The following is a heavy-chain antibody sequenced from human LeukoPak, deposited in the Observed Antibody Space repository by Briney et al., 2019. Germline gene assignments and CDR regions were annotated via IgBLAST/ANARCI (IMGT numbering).Heavy chain of an antibody. Sequence: GGSLRLSCAASGFTFGSYWMSWVRQAPGKGLEWVAKIKQDGSEKHFVDSVKGRFTISRDNAKNSLYLQMNSLRAEDTAVYYCAAEWIQLWCFDYWGQGTLVTVSS. V-gene: IGHV3-7*01. CDR2: IKQDGSEK. J-gene: IGHJ4*02. D-gene: IGHD5-18*01. CDR1: GFTFGSYW. CDR3: AAEWIQLWCFDY.